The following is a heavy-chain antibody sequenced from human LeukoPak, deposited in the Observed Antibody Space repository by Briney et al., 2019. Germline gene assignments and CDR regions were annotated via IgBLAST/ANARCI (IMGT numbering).Heavy chain of an antibody. D-gene: IGHD3-22*01. CDR3: ARDGLYSNGYSYFDY. V-gene: IGHV4-4*07. J-gene: IGHJ4*02. CDR1: GDSLSVYH. Sequence: PSETLSLTRTVSGDSLSVYHWRWIRQPAGRRLEWIGRVYARGYTNYNPSLRSRATMSLDTSKNQLSLRLSSVSAADTAVYYCARDGLYSNGYSYFDYWGQGTLVTVSP. CDR2: VYARGYT.